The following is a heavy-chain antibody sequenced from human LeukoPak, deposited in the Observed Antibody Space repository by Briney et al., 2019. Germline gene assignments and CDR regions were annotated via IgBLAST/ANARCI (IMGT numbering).Heavy chain of an antibody. CDR3: ARSGTYYDFCSGYPSDYFYGMDV. D-gene: IGHD3-3*01. V-gene: IGHV3-30-3*01. CDR1: GFTFSSYS. CDR2: ITYVGSNK. J-gene: IGHJ6*02. Sequence: GGSLRLSCAASGFTFSSYSMHWVRQAPGRGLEWVAVITYVGSNKYYADSVKGRFTISRDNAKNTLYLQMNSLRAEDTAVYYCARSGTYYDFCSGYPSDYFYGMDVWGQGTTVTVSS.